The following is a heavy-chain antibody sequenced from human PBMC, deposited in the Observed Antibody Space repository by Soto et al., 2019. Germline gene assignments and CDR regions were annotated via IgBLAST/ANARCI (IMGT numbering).Heavy chain of an antibody. D-gene: IGHD2-2*01. CDR3: ARAQLVGYYLAS. V-gene: IGHV4-30-4*08. CDR2: IDYSGST. J-gene: IGHJ4*02. CDR1: GGSITSDNYS. Sequence: QLQESGPGLVKPSQTLSITCTVSGGSITSDNYSWTCIRQPPGKGLEWIGYIDYSGSTYYNPSLKSRVTISVGKAKNQPSLRLSSVTAADTAVYYCARAQLVGYYLASWGQGTLVPVSS.